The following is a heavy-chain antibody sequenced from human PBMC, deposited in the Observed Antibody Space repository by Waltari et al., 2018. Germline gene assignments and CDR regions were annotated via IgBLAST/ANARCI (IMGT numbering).Heavy chain of an antibody. V-gene: IGHV4-39*01. CDR2: IFYRGSN. CDR1: GGSISSSSYY. D-gene: IGHD6-13*01. J-gene: IGHJ4*02. CDR3: ARCGSSSWPRRPFLDY. Sequence: QLQLQESGPGLVKPSETLSLTCTVSGGSISSSSYYWGWIRQPPGKGLAWLGSIFYRGSNYYNPSLRSRVTISVDTSKNEFSLKLRSVTAADTAVYYCARCGSSSWPRRPFLDYWGQGTLVTVSS.